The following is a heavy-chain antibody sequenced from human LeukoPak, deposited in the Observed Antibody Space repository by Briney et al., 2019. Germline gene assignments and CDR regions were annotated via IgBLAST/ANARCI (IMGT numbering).Heavy chain of an antibody. V-gene: IGHV4-61*05. CDR1: GGSISSSSYY. Sequence: SETLSLTCTVSGGSISSSSYYWGWIRQPPGKGLEWIGYIYYSGSTNYNPSLKSRVTISVDKSKNQFSLKLSSVTAADTAVYYCARVVWAVAGRGVFDYWGQGTLVTVSS. D-gene: IGHD6-19*01. CDR3: ARVVWAVAGRGVFDY. CDR2: IYYSGST. J-gene: IGHJ4*02.